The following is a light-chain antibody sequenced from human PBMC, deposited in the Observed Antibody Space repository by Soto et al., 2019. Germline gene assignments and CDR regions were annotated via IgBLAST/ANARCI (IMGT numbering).Light chain of an antibody. J-gene: IGLJ2*01. CDR2: EVS. CDR1: SSDVGGYNY. CDR3: SSYGGSKTVV. Sequence: QSALTQPPSASGSPGQSVTISCTGSSSDVGGYNYVSWYQQHPGKAPKLMIYEVSKRPSGVPDRLSGSKSGNTASLTVSGLQEDEEDDYYCSSYGGSKTVVFGGGTKLTVL. V-gene: IGLV2-8*01.